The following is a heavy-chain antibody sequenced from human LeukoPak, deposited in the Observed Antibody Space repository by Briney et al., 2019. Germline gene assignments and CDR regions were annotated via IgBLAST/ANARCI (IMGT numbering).Heavy chain of an antibody. CDR2: IYHTGIN. Sequence: SETLSLTCSISGVSITTHYWSWIRQPPGKGLEWLGYIYHTGINKYNPSLKSRVTISVDTSKKQFSLKLSSVTAADTAVYYCARTAYSSGYFPNWFDSWGQGTLVTVSS. V-gene: IGHV4-59*03. J-gene: IGHJ5*01. CDR1: GVSITTHY. D-gene: IGHD3-22*01. CDR3: ARTAYSSGYFPNWFDS.